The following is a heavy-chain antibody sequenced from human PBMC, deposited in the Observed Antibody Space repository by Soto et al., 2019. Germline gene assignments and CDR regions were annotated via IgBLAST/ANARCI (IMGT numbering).Heavy chain of an antibody. Sequence: QVQLVESGGGVVQPGRSLRLSCAASGFTFSSYGMHWVRQAPGKGLEWVAVISYDGRNKYYADSVKGRFTISGDNSKNTLYLQMNSLRAEDTAVYYCAHSLRWIITPPPFDPWGQGTLVTVSS. CDR1: GFTFSSYG. V-gene: IGHV3-30*03. CDR2: ISYDGRNK. D-gene: IGHD3-22*01. J-gene: IGHJ5*02. CDR3: AHSLRWIITPPPFDP.